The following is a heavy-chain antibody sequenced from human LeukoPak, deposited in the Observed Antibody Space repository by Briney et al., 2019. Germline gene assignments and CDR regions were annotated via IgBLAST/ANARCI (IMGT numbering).Heavy chain of an antibody. Sequence: PGGSLRLSCAASGFTFSRYAMHWIRQAPGKGLEWVAVISNDGIKKDYTDSVKGRFTISRDNSKNTLYLQMNSLRAEDTAVYYCAKVPLSGRGVDIIDYWGQGTLVTVSS. CDR1: GFTFSRYA. CDR2: ISNDGIKK. V-gene: IGHV3-30*04. D-gene: IGHD3-10*01. J-gene: IGHJ4*02. CDR3: AKVPLSGRGVDIIDY.